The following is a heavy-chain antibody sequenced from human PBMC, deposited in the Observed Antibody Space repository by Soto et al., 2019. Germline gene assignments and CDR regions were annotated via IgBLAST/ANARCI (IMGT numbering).Heavy chain of an antibody. Sequence: SETRSLTWTVSGGSISRYDRSWIRQPPGKGLEWIGYIYYSGSTNYNPSLKSRVTLSVDTSKNQFSLKLSSVTAADTAVYYCARDLIAAAGPGAFDIWGQGTMVTVSS. CDR1: GGSISRYD. CDR2: IYYSGST. V-gene: IGHV4-59*01. J-gene: IGHJ3*02. CDR3: ARDLIAAAGPGAFDI. D-gene: IGHD6-13*01.